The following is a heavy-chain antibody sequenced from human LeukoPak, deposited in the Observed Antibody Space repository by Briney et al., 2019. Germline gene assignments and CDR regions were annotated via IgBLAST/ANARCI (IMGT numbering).Heavy chain of an antibody. Sequence: GGSLRLSCAASGFTFSGSAMHWVRQASGKGLEWVGRIRSKANSYATAYAASVKGRFTISRDDSKNTAYLQMNSLKTEDTAVYYCTRLVLRYFDRTNWFDPWGQGTLVTVSS. CDR1: GFTFSGSA. V-gene: IGHV3-73*01. CDR3: TRLVLRYFDRTNWFDP. D-gene: IGHD3-9*01. J-gene: IGHJ5*02. CDR2: IRSKANSYAT.